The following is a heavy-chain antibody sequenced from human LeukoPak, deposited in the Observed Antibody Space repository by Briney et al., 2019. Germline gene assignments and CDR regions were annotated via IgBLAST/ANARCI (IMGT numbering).Heavy chain of an antibody. CDR2: IYYSGGT. D-gene: IGHD1-1*01. CDR1: GGSISGYY. V-gene: IGHV4-59*01. Sequence: PSETLSLTCTVSGGSISGYYWSWIRQPPGKGLEWIGYIYYSGGTNYNPSLKSRVAISVDTSKNQFSLKVSSVTAAGTAVYYCARVRSGTYDMDVWGQGTTVTVSS. CDR3: ARVRSGTYDMDV. J-gene: IGHJ6*02.